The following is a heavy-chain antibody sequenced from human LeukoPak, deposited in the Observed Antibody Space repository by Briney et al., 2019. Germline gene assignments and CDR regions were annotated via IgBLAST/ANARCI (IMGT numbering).Heavy chain of an antibody. CDR2: INPNSGGT. CDR3: ARDPTVEYYDILTGYNPFDY. CDR1: GYTFTGYY. D-gene: IGHD3-9*01. Sequence: GASVKVSCKASGYTFTGYYMQWVRQAPGQGLEWMGWINPNSGGTNYAQKLQGRVTMTTDTSTSTAYMELRSLRSDDTAVYYCARDPTVEYYDILTGYNPFDYWGQGTLVTVSS. V-gene: IGHV1-2*02. J-gene: IGHJ4*02.